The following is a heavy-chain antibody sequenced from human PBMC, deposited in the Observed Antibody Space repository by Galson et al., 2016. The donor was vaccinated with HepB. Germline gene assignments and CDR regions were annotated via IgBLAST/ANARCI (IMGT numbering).Heavy chain of an antibody. D-gene: IGHD3-22*01. J-gene: IGHJ4*02. CDR3: ARHNYYDSSGRIDF. Sequence: SETLSLTCTVSGDFINTNNLYWGWIRQPPGKGLEWIGSIYYSGSTYYNPSLQVTISMDPSKNQFSLMLPSVTAADTAVYYCARHNYYDSSGRIDFWGQGTLVTVSS. CDR2: IYYSGST. CDR1: GDFINTNNLY. V-gene: IGHV4-39*01.